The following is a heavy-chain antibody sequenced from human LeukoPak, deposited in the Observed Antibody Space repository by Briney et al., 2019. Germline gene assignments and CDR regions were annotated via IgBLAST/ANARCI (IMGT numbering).Heavy chain of an antibody. Sequence: GGSLRLSCAASGFTFSSYGMHWVPQAPGKGLEWVAVISYDVINKFYADSVKGRFTISRDNAKNSLYLQMNSLGAQDTAVYYCARPATGYCSSAGCHWDSWGQGTLVTVSS. D-gene: IGHD2-2*01. J-gene: IGHJ4*02. CDR3: ARPATGYCSSAGCHWDS. V-gene: IGHV3-30*03. CDR1: GFTFSSYG. CDR2: ISYDVINK.